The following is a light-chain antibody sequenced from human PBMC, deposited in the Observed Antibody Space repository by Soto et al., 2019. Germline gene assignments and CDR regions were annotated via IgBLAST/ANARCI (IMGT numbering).Light chain of an antibody. Sequence: YLSPGKKGPMPCGSSRDLGSSYLAWYQHKPGQAPRRLSYGASSIATGMPDRISGSGCGTYSTPTTSRLEPEDVAVYNCQQCGHSPQSFGPGSEVDI. CDR1: RDLGSSY. CDR2: GAS. J-gene: IGKJ1*01. CDR3: QQCGHSPQS. V-gene: IGKV3-20*01.